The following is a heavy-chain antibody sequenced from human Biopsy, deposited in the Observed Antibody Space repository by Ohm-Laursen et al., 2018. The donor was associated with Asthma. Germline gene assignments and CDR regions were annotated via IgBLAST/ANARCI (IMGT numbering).Heavy chain of an antibody. D-gene: IGHD6-13*01. J-gene: IGHJ6*02. CDR1: SGSGGYMRSGNYY. V-gene: IGHV4-39*01. CDR2: IYYSGTT. Sequence: SETLSLTCSLSSGSGGYMRSGNYYWGWIRQPPGKGLEWIGSIYYSGTTYYNPSLKSRVTVSADIFKDQFSLILTSVTAADTAVYYCVRGSSSWHHGPFHYYYGLDVWGQGTTATVSS. CDR3: VRGSSSWHHGPFHYYYGLDV.